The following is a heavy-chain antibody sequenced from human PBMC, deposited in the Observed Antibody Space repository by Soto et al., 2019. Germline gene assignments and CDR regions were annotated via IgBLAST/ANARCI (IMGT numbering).Heavy chain of an antibody. CDR2: IYYSGST. V-gene: IGHV4-31*03. D-gene: IGHD2-2*01. CDR1: GGSINSGGYY. J-gene: IGHJ5*01. CDR3: AKGACSSTACYEFDS. Sequence: SETLSFTCTVSGGSINSGGYYWSWIRQHPGKGLEWIGYIYYSGSTFYNPSLRSRVAISIDRSENQFSLKLTSVTAADTAVYYCAKGACSSTACYEFDSWGQGTLVTVSS.